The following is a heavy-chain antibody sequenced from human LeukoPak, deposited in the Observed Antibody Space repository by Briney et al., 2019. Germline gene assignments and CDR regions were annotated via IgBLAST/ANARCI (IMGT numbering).Heavy chain of an antibody. CDR3: ARYRGSSGRHFDY. CDR1: GYSFTNYW. Sequence: GESLKISCKGSGYSFTNYWIGWVRQMPGKGLEWMGIIYPDDSDTRYSPSFQGQVTISADKSITTAYLQWSSLKASDTAMYYCARYRGSSGRHFDYWGQGTLVTVSS. D-gene: IGHD6-6*01. CDR2: IYPDDSDT. V-gene: IGHV5-51*01. J-gene: IGHJ4*02.